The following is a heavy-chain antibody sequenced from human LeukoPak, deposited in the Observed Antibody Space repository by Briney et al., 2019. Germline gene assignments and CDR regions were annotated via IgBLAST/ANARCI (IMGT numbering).Heavy chain of an antibody. D-gene: IGHD3-3*01. CDR2: INPNSGGT. CDR3: ARDGARNYDFWSGYYVLDY. J-gene: IGHJ4*02. V-gene: IGHV1-2*02. Sequence: ASVKVSCKASGYTFTSYAMNWVRQAPGQGLEWMGWINPNSGGTNYAQKFQGRVTMTRDTSISTAYMELSRLRSDDTAVYYCARDGARNYDFWSGYYVLDYWGQGTLVTVSS. CDR1: GYTFTSYA.